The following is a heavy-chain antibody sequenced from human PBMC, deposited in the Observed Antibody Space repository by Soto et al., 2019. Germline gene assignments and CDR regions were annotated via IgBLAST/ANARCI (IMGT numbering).Heavy chain of an antibody. J-gene: IGHJ3*02. CDR2: IGPGGGST. V-gene: IGHV1-46*01. D-gene: IGHD3-10*01. CDR3: ARGSTFYYYGSGSPGFGAFDI. Sequence: ASVKVSCKASGYTFTGHYIHWVRQAPEQGPEWMGEIGPGGGSTSYAQKFQGRVTMTRDMSTSTVYMELSSLRSEDTAVYYCARGSTFYYYGSGSPGFGAFDIWGQGTMVTVS. CDR1: GYTFTGHY.